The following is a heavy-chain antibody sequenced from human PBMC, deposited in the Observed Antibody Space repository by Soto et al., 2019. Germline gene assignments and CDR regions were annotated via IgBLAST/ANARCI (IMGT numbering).Heavy chain of an antibody. Sequence: PSETLSLTCTVSGGSISSYYWSWIRQPPGQGLEWIGYIYNSGSTNYNPSLKSRVTISADTSTNQFSLKLRSVSAADTAVYYCARTVGTTTDYYYYGMDVWGQGTTVTVSS. V-gene: IGHV4-59*01. J-gene: IGHJ6*02. CDR1: GGSISSYY. CDR3: ARTVGTTTDYYYYGMDV. D-gene: IGHD1-1*01. CDR2: IYNSGST.